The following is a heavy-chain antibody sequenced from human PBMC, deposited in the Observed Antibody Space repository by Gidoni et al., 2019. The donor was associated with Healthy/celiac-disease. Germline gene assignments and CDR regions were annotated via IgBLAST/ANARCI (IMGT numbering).Heavy chain of an antibody. CDR2: IYHSGST. D-gene: IGHD3-10*01. V-gene: IGHV4-4*02. CDR1: GGSISSSNW. J-gene: IGHJ5*02. CDR3: ARKRGIVGYYGSGSYYAP. Sequence: QVQLQESGPGRVKPSGTLSLTCAVSGGSISSSNWWSWVRQPPGKGLEWIGEIYHSGSTNYNPSLKSRVTISVDKSKNQFSLKLSSVTAADTAVYYCARKRGIVGYYGSGSYYAPWGQGTLVTVSS.